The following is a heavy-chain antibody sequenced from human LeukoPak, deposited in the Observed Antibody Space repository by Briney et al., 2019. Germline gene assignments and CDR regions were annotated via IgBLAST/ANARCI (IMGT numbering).Heavy chain of an antibody. CDR2: MNPDSGGT. J-gene: IGHJ3*02. D-gene: IGHD3/OR15-3a*01. CDR1: GYTFIGHY. Sequence: ASVKVSCKASGYTFIGHYIHWVRQAPGQGLEWMGWMNPDSGGTNYAQKFQDRVTTNRDTSITTAYMELSRLTSDDTAIYYCARIMEYYDFTPRGFDIWGQGTMVAVSS. CDR3: ARIMEYYDFTPRGFDI. V-gene: IGHV1-2*02.